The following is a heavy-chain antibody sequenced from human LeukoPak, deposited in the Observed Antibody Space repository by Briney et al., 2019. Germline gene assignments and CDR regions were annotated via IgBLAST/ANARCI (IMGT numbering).Heavy chain of an antibody. CDR2: IYTSGST. CDR1: GGSISSYY. J-gene: IGHJ3*02. CDR3: ARVSLSDAFDI. Sequence: ASETLSLTCTVSGGSISSYYWSWIRQPAGKGLEWIGRIYTSGSTNYNPSLKSRVTMSVDTSKNQFFLKLSSVTAADTAVYYCARVSLSDAFDIWRQATMLTVSS. V-gene: IGHV4-4*07.